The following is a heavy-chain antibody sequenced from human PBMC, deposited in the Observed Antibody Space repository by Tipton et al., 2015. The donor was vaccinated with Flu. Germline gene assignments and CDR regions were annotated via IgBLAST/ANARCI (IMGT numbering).Heavy chain of an antibody. CDR1: GGSFSGYY. D-gene: IGHD6-13*01. CDR3: ARESGWAAAGRFDY. J-gene: IGHJ4*02. Sequence: TLSLTCAVYGGSFSGYYWSWIRQPPGKGLEWIGEINHSGSTNYNPSLKSRVTISVDTSKNQFSLKLSSVTAADTAVYYCARESGWAAAGRFDYWGQGTLVTVSS. V-gene: IGHV4-34*01. CDR2: INHSGST.